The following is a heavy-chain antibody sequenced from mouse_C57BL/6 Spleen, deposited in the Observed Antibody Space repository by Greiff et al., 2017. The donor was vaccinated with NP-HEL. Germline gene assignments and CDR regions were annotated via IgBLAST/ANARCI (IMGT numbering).Heavy chain of an antibody. CDR2: IYPGDGDT. CDR1: GYAFSSYW. CDR3: ARRGDYAAMDY. D-gene: IGHD1-1*02. Sequence: VQLQQSGAELVKPGASVKISCKASGYAFSSYWMNWVKQRPGKGLEWIGQIYPGDGDTNYNGKFKGKATLTADKSSSTAYMQLSSLTSEDSAVYFCARRGDYAAMDYWGQGTSVTVSS. V-gene: IGHV1-80*01. J-gene: IGHJ4*01.